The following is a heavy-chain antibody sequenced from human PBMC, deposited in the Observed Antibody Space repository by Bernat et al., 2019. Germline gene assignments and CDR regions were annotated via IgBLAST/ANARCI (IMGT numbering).Heavy chain of an antibody. CDR1: GGSISSSSYY. Sequence: QLQLQESGPGLVKPSETLSLTCTVSGGSISSSSYYWGWIRQPPGKGLEWIGSISYSGSTYYNASLKSRVTISVDTSKNQFSLKLSYVTAADTAVYYCARQRSSSWYSPFEYWGQGTLVTVSS. CDR2: ISYSGST. V-gene: IGHV4-39*01. CDR3: ARQRSSSWYSPFEY. J-gene: IGHJ4*02. D-gene: IGHD6-13*01.